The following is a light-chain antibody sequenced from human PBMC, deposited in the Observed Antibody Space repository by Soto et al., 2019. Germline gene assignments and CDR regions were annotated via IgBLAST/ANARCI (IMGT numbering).Light chain of an antibody. CDR3: SSFSSDTTLFV. J-gene: IGLJ1*01. CDR2: EVN. V-gene: IGLV2-14*01. Sequence: QSVLTQPASVSGSPGQSITIFCTGTSSDVGDWNYVSWYQQSPGKAPKLIIYEVNYRPSGVSYRFSGSKSGNTASLTISGLQAEDEADYYCSSFSSDTTLFVFGGGTKLTVL. CDR1: SSDVGDWNY.